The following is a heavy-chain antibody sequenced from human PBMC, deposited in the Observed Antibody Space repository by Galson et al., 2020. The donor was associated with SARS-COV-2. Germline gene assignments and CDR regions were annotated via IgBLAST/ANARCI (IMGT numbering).Heavy chain of an antibody. CDR3: AKAGGSC. V-gene: IGHV3-23*01. J-gene: IGHJ4*02. CDR1: GFIVSNYA. Sequence: GESLKISCVASGFIVSNYAMSWVRQAPGKGLEWVAGFTGRAGYTDHADSVKGRFTISRDSSKNTLYLQMNSLRAEDTAVYFCAKAGGSCWGQGTLVTVSS. CDR2: FTGRAGYT.